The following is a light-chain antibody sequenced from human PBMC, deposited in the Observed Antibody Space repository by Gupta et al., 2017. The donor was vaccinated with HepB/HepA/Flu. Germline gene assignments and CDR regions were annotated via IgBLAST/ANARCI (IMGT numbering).Light chain of an antibody. CDR3: QQFNSDPWT. V-gene: IGKV1-9*01. J-gene: IGKJ5*01. Sequence: DIQLTQSPSFLSASVVDTVTITCRASQGINSYLAWYQQKPGTAPRFLIYAASTLQSGVPSRFSGSGSGAEFTLTISSLQSEDVATYYCQQFNSDPWTFGQGTQMEIK. CDR2: AAS. CDR1: QGINSY.